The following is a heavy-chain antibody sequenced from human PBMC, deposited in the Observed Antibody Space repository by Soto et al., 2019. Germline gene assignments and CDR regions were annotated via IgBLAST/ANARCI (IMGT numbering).Heavy chain of an antibody. CDR3: AKEGGLSGSYYISSSYYFDY. D-gene: IGHD1-26*01. Sequence: GGALRLSCAASEFIFSSYDMNWVRQAPGKGLEWVSFISPSSNTIRYAESVKGRFTISRDNAKNSLYLQMNSLRAEDTAVYYCAKEGGLSGSYYISSSYYFDYWGQGTLVTVSS. CDR2: ISPSSNTI. J-gene: IGHJ4*02. CDR1: EFIFSSYD. V-gene: IGHV3-48*01.